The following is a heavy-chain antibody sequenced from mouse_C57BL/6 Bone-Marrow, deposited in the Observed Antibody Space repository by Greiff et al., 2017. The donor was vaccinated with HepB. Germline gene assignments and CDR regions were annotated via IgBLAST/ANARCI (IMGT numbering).Heavy chain of an antibody. J-gene: IGHJ3*01. CDR1: GFTFSSYA. CDR2: ISDGGSYT. Sequence: EVKLMESGEGLVKPGGSLKLSCAASGFTFSSYAMSWVRQTPEKRLEWVATISDGGSYTYYPDNVKGRFTISRDNAKNNLYLQMSHLKSEDTAIYYCARGHYYYGSSYVWGQGTLVTVSA. V-gene: IGHV5-4*03. D-gene: IGHD1-1*01. CDR3: ARGHYYYGSSYV.